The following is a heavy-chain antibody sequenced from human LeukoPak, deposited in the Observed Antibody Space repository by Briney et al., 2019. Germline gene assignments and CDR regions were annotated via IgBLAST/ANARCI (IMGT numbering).Heavy chain of an antibody. CDR2: SNSNSDSI. CDR3: ARGQSQGSFIIDY. CDR1: GFIFSGYA. J-gene: IGHJ4*02. Sequence: GGSLRLSCAASGFIFSGYAMNGVRQAPGKGLEWLSFSNSNSDSIHYADSVKGRFTISRDNVKNSLHLQMNSLRAEDTAMYFCARGQSQGSFIIDYWGRGTLVTVSS. D-gene: IGHD3-10*01. V-gene: IGHV3-48*01.